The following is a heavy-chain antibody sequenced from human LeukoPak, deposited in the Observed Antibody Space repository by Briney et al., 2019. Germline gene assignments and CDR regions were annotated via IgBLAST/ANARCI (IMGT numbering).Heavy chain of an antibody. CDR2: ISGSGGST. Sequence: GGSLRLSCAASGFTFSSYAMSWVRQAPGKGLEWVSAISGSGGSTYYADSVKGRFTISRDNSKSTLYLQMNSLRAEGTAVYYCAKEIVSYLGPNWFDPWGQGTLVTVSS. CDR3: AKEIVSYLGPNWFDP. D-gene: IGHD5-18*01. CDR1: GFTFSSYA. J-gene: IGHJ5*02. V-gene: IGHV3-23*01.